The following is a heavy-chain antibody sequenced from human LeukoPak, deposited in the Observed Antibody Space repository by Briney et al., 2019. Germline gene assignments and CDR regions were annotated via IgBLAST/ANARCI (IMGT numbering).Heavy chain of an antibody. CDR2: IFYTGST. V-gene: IGHV4-39*02. D-gene: IGHD3/OR15-3a*01. J-gene: IGHJ3*02. CDR3: VRTAYASSWFGPFDI. CDR1: GGPISSSGYY. Sequence: SETLSLTRNVSGGPISSSGYYWGWIRQSPGKGLEWISNIFYTGSTYYNPSFESRVTISLDTSKNRLTLRLTFLTAADTALYFCVRTAYASSWFGPFDIWGQGTMVTVSS.